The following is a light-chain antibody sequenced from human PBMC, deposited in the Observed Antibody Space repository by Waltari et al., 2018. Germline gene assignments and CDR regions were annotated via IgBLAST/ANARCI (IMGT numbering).Light chain of an antibody. CDR3: SSYSYSSGTLVI. Sequence: QSALTQPASVSGSPGQSITISCTGTSSDVGGYNYVPWYQQHPGKAPELIIFEVTKRPSGVSHRFSGSKAANTASLTISALQADNEADYYCSSYSYSSGTLVIFGGGTRLTVL. CDR1: SSDVGGYNY. V-gene: IGLV2-14*01. CDR2: EVT. J-gene: IGLJ2*01.